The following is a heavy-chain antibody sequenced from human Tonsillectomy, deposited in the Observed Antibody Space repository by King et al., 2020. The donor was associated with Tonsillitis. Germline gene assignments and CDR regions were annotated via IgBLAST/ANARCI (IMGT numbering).Heavy chain of an antibody. D-gene: IGHD1-26*01. J-gene: IGHJ1*01. Sequence: VQLVESGGGVVQPGRSLRLSCAASGFTFSCCGMHWVRQAPGRGLEWVAVIAYDGSNKFYADSVKGRFTISRDDSKNTLYLQMNSLTTEDTAVYYCARDISRGYSWQHWGQGTVVTVSS. CDR1: GFTFSCCG. CDR3: ARDISRGYSWQH. V-gene: IGHV3-30*03. CDR2: IAYDGSNK.